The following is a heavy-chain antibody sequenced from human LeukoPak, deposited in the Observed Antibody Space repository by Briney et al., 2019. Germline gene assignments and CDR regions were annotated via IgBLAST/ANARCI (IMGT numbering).Heavy chain of an antibody. CDR3: AKDLNDSSGYGLDDAFDI. CDR1: GFTFSSYG. Sequence: GGSLRLSCAASGFTFSSYGMHWVRQAPGKGLEWVAVISYDGSNKYYADSVKGRFTISRDNSKNTLYLQMNSLRVEDTAVYYCAKDLNDSSGYGLDDAFDIWGQGTVVTVSS. CDR2: ISYDGSNK. J-gene: IGHJ3*02. V-gene: IGHV3-30*18. D-gene: IGHD3-22*01.